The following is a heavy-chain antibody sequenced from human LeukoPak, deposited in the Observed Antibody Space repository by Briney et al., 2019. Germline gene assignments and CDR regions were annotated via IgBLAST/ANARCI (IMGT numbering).Heavy chain of an antibody. Sequence: GGSLRLSCAASGFTFSSYWMSWVRQAPGKGLEWVANIKQDGSEKYYVVSVKGRFTISRDNAKNSLYLQMNSLRAEDTAVYYCAREGYDSSGYYPTDYWGQGTLVTVSS. V-gene: IGHV3-7*01. CDR3: AREGYDSSGYYPTDY. D-gene: IGHD3-22*01. J-gene: IGHJ4*02. CDR2: IKQDGSEK. CDR1: GFTFSSYW.